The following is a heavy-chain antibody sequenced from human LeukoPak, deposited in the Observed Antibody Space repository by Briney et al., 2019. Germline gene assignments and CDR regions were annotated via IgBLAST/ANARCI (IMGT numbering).Heavy chain of an antibody. Sequence: PSETLSLTCAAYGGSFSGYYWSWIRQPPGKGLEWIGEINHSGSTNYNPSLKSRVTISVDTSKNQFSLKLSSVTAADTAVYYCARGYDYVWGSYRRYNYFDYWGQGTLVTVSS. V-gene: IGHV4-34*01. D-gene: IGHD3-16*02. CDR3: ARGYDYVWGSYRRYNYFDY. CDR2: INHSGST. J-gene: IGHJ4*02. CDR1: GGSFSGYY.